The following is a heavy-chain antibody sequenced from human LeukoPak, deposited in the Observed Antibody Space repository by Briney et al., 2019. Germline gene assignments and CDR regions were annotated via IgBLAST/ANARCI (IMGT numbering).Heavy chain of an antibody. D-gene: IGHD3-10*01. Sequence: PSETLSLTCTVSGGSISSYYWSWIRQPPGKGLEWIGEINHSGSTNYNPSLKSRVTISVDTSKNQFSLKLSSVTAADTAVYYCARLLGGLRRGRYYYGSGSYYDYWGQGTLVTASS. J-gene: IGHJ4*02. CDR3: ARLLGGLRRGRYYYGSGSYYDY. CDR1: GGSISSYY. V-gene: IGHV4-34*01. CDR2: INHSGST.